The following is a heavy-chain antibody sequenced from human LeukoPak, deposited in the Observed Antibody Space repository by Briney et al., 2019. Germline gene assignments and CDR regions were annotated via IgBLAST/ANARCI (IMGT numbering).Heavy chain of an antibody. CDR1: EFTFSSYN. D-gene: IGHD3-3*01. V-gene: IGHV3-21*01. CDR2: ISSSGTYI. Sequence: WGSLRLSCAASEFTFSSYNMNWVRQAPGKGLEWVSSISSSGTYIYYADSVKGRFTISRDNAKNSLYLQMNSLRAEDTAVYYCAREPFWSGYFANLHFDYWGQGTLVTVSS. J-gene: IGHJ4*02. CDR3: AREPFWSGYFANLHFDY.